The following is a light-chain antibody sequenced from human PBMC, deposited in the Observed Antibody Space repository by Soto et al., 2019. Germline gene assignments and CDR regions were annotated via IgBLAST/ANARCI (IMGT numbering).Light chain of an antibody. CDR2: RAS. V-gene: IGKV1-5*03. CDR3: QQYSSYIYT. J-gene: IGKJ2*01. CDR1: QNIRSS. Sequence: DIPMTQSPSTLSASIGDSVTITCRASQNIRSSLAWYQQKSGKTPKVLIHRASSLKSGVPSRFSGSGSGTEFTLTISNLQPDDFATYYCQQYSSYIYTFGQGTKLEIK.